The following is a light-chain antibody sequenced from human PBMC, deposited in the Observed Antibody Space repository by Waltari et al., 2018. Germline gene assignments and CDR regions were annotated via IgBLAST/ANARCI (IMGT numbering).Light chain of an antibody. Sequence: AIRMTQSPSSFSASTGDRVPITCRASQGISSYLAWYQQKPGKAPKVLIYAASTLQSGVPSRFSGSGSGTDFTLTISCLQSEDFAIYYCQQYYSYPLTFGQGTKLEI. CDR2: AAS. V-gene: IGKV1-8*01. CDR3: QQYYSYPLT. CDR1: QGISSY. J-gene: IGKJ2*01.